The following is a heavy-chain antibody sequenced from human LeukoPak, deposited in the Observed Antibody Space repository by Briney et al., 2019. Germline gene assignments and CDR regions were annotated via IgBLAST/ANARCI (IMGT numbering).Heavy chain of an antibody. D-gene: IGHD2-21*02. CDR2: IYPGDSDT. J-gene: IGHJ4*02. Sequence: GESLKISCKGSGYSFSNYWIGWVRQMPGNGLERMGIIYPGDSDTRYSPSFEGQVTISADKSISTAYLQWSSLKASDTAMYYCARRAYCGGDCYVDYWGQGTLVTVSS. CDR1: GYSFSNYW. V-gene: IGHV5-51*01. CDR3: ARRAYCGGDCYVDY.